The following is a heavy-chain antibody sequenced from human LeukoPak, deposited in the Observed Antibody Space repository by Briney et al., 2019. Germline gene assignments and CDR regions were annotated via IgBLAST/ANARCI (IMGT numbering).Heavy chain of an antibody. Sequence: GGSLRLSCAASGFTFSSYEMNWVRQAPGKGLEWVAFIRYDGSNKYYADSVKGRFTISRDNSKNTLYLQMNSLRAEDTAVYYCANGGNRPGDYYYYYMDVWGKGTTVTISS. CDR3: ANGGNRPGDYYYYYMDV. D-gene: IGHD3-16*01. V-gene: IGHV3-30*02. J-gene: IGHJ6*03. CDR1: GFTFSSYE. CDR2: IRYDGSNK.